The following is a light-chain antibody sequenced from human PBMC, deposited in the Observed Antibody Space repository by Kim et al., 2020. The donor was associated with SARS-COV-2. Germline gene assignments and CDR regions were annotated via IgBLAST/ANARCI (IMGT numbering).Light chain of an antibody. Sequence: PSVVDRITSACRASQAIGHYLAWYQQKPGTAPKLLISAASTLQSGVSSRFSGSGSGTDFTLTISSLQPEDVATYYCQMYVTGSWTFGQGTKVDIK. CDR2: AAS. V-gene: IGKV1-27*01. J-gene: IGKJ1*01. CDR1: QAIGHY. CDR3: QMYVTGSWT.